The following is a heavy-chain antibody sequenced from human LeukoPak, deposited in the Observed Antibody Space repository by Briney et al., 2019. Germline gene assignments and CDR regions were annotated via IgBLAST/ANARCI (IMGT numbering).Heavy chain of an antibody. J-gene: IGHJ5*02. D-gene: IGHD2-21*02. Sequence: ASVKVSCKASGDTFSSYAISWVRQAPGQGLEWMGGIIPIFGTANYAQKFQGRVTITTDESTNTAYVELSSLRSEDTAVYYCARTHHRTYCGGDCYKYNWFDPWGQGTLVTVSS. CDR3: ARTHHRTYCGGDCYKYNWFDP. CDR2: IIPIFGTA. V-gene: IGHV1-69*05. CDR1: GDTFSSYA.